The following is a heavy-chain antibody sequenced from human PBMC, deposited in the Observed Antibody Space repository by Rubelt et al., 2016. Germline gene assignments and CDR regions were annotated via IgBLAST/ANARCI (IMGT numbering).Heavy chain of an antibody. J-gene: IGHJ5*01. CDR2: IYPGDSDT. CDR3: ARHAGDGGNSEDWFDS. CDR1: GYSFTTYW. Sequence: EVQLVQSGAEVKKPGESLKISCKGSGYSFTTYWIGWVRQMPGKGLECMGIIYPGDSDTRYCPPFQGQVTISADKSTNTAYLQWGSLSASDTAMYYCARHAGDGGNSEDWFDSWGQGTLVTVSS. D-gene: IGHD4-23*01. V-gene: IGHV5-51*01.